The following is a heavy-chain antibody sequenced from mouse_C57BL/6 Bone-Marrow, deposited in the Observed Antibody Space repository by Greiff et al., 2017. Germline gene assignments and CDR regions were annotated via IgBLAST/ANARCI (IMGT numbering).Heavy chain of an antibody. D-gene: IGHD1-1*01. CDR3: ATSSYYYGPAWFAY. V-gene: IGHV1-58*01. Sequence: VQLKESGAELVRPGSSVKMSCKTSGYTFTSYGINWVKQRPGQGLEWIGYIYIGNGYTEYNEKFKGKATLTSDTSSSTAYMQLSSLTSEDSAIYFCATSSYYYGPAWFAYWGQGTLVTVSA. CDR1: GYTFTSYG. CDR2: IYIGNGYT. J-gene: IGHJ3*01.